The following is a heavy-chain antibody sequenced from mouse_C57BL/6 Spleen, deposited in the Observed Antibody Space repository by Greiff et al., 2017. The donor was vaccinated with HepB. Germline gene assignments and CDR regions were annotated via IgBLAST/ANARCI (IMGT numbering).Heavy chain of an antibody. D-gene: IGHD3-3*01. CDR3: ARDPHPGGLDY. V-gene: IGHV5-4*01. CDR1: GFTFSSYA. J-gene: IGHJ2*01. CDR2: ISDGGSYT. Sequence: EVQLVESGGGLVKPGGSLKLSCAASGFTFSSYAMSWVRQTPEKRLEWVATISDGGSYTYYPDNVKGRFTISRDNAKNNLYLQMSHLKSEDTAMYYCARDPHPGGLDYWGQGTTLTVSS.